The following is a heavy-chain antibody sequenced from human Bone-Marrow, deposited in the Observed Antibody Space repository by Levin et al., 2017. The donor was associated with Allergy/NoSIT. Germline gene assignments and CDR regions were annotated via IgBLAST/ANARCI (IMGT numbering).Heavy chain of an antibody. CDR3: AREMVYYYDSVGNYKTDLDAYYFDY. V-gene: IGHV3-33*01. CDR2: ILSDGRNE. CDR1: KFAFSNYD. Sequence: QPGGSLRLSCITSKFAFSNYDMHWVRQAPGKGLEWVAGILSDGRNEYYAESVKGRFTISRDNSKNTMYLQVNSLRADDTGVYFCAREMVYYYDSVGNYKTDLDAYYFDYWGQGTMVTVSS. J-gene: IGHJ4*02. D-gene: IGHD3-22*01.